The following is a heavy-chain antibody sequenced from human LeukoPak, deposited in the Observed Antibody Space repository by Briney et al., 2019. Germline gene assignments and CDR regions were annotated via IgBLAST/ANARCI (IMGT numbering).Heavy chain of an antibody. CDR2: IIPIFGTA. CDR3: ARGIQASQYDFWSGPYNWFDP. D-gene: IGHD3-3*01. Sequence: ASVKVSCKASGGTFSSYAISWVRQAPGQGLEWMGGIIPIFGTANYAQKFQGRVTITTDESTSTANMELSSLRSEDTAVYYCARGIQASQYDFWSGPYNWFDPWGQGTLVTVSS. J-gene: IGHJ5*02. CDR1: GGTFSSYA. V-gene: IGHV1-69*05.